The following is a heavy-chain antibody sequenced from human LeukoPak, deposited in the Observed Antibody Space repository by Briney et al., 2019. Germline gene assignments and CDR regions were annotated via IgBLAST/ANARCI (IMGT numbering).Heavy chain of an antibody. CDR1: GGSVSSGSYY. D-gene: IGHD6-19*01. CDR2: IYYSGST. J-gene: IGHJ4*02. Sequence: SETLSLTCTVSGGSVSSGSYYWSWIRQPPGKGLEWIGYIYYSGSTNYNPSLKSRVTISVDTSKNQFSLKLSSVTAADTAVYYCAREGNDGSGWSGHNDYWGQGTLVTVSS. CDR3: AREGNDGSGWSGHNDY. V-gene: IGHV4-61*01.